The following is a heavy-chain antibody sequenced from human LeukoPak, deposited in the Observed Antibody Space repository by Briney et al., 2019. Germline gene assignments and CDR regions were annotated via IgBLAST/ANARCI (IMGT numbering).Heavy chain of an antibody. CDR3: ARPRETFNTGRYDYDL. Sequence: ASVKVSCKTSGYTFTTYYMHWVRQAPGQRPEWMGWINLKNGDTNLARKYQGRVSLTRDTSSSTVYMEMSSLKADDTAIFFCARPRETFNTGRYDYDLWGQGTLVTVSS. CDR2: INLKNGDT. J-gene: IGHJ5*02. CDR1: GYTFTTYY. V-gene: IGHV1-2*02. D-gene: IGHD1-1*01.